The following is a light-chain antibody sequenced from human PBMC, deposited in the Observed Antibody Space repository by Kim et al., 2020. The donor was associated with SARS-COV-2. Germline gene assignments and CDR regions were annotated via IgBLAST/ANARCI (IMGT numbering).Light chain of an antibody. CDR2: GAS. J-gene: IGKJ4*01. V-gene: IGKV3-20*01. CDR3: QQYGSSIT. CDR1: QSVSSSY. Sequence: EIVLTQSPGTLSLSPGERATLSCRASQSVSSSYLAWYQQKPGQAPRLLIYGASSRATGIPDRFSGSGSGTDFTLTISRLEPEDFAVYYCQQYGSSITFGGGNKVDIK.